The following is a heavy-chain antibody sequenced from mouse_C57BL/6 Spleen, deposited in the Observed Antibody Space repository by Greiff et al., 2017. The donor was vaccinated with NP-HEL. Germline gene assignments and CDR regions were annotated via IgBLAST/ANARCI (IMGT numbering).Heavy chain of an antibody. Sequence: VQLKESGPGLVKPSQSLSLTCSVTGYSITSGYYWNWIRQFPGNKLEWMGYISYDGSNNYNPSLKNRISITRDTSKNQFFLKLNSVTTEDTATYYCAKGGLLRWEDYWGQGTSVTVSS. V-gene: IGHV3-6*01. CDR3: AKGGLLRWEDY. CDR1: GYSITSGYY. J-gene: IGHJ4*01. D-gene: IGHD1-1*01. CDR2: ISYDGSN.